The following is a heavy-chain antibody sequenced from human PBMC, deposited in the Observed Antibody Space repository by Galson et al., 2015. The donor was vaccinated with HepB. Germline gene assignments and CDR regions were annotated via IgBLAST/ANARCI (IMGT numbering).Heavy chain of an antibody. CDR3: ASPYCSGGSCYLDDAFDI. CDR2: IYYSGST. J-gene: IGHJ3*02. Sequence: SLTCTVSGGSVSSGSYYWSWIRQPPGKGLEWIGYIYYSGSTNYNPSLKSRVTISADTSKNQFSLKLRSVAAADTAVYYCASPYCSGGSCYLDDAFDIWGQGTLVTVSS. V-gene: IGHV4-61*01. D-gene: IGHD2-15*01. CDR1: GGSVSSGSYY.